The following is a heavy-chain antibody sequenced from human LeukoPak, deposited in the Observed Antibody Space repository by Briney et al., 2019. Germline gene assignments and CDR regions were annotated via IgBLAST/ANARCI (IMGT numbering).Heavy chain of an antibody. V-gene: IGHV3-23*01. Sequence: PGGSLRLSCTASGFTFSGYAMMWVRQAPGKGPEWVSAIRGGGGSAFYAYSVNGRFTISRDNSKYTLFLQMNSLRAEDTAVYYCARDPNGDYIGAFDMWGPGTMVTVSS. CDR1: GFTFSGYA. J-gene: IGHJ3*02. CDR3: ARDPNGDYIGAFDM. CDR2: IRGGGGSA. D-gene: IGHD4-17*01.